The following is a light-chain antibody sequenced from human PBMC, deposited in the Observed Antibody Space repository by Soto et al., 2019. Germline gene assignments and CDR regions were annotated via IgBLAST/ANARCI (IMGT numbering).Light chain of an antibody. J-gene: IGKJ5*01. CDR2: DAS. Sequence: DIQMTQSPSTLSASVGDRVTITCRASQSITRWLAWCQQKPGEAPKLLIYDASSLESGVPSRFSGSGSGTEFTLTISSLQPDDAAVYYCQQRSNWPPITFGQGTRLEIK. CDR1: QSITRW. CDR3: QQRSNWPPIT. V-gene: IGKV1-5*01.